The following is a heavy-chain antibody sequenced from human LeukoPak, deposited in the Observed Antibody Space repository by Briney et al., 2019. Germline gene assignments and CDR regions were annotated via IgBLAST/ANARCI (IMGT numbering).Heavy chain of an antibody. V-gene: IGHV5-51*01. J-gene: IGHJ5*02. CDR1: GYSFTSYW. D-gene: IGHD6-13*01. Sequence: GESLKISCKGSGYSFTSYWIGWVRQMPGKGLEWMGIIYPGDSDTRYSPSFQGQVTISADKSISTAYLQWSSLKASDTAMYYCARDTGPHSSSAPWFDPWGQGTLVTVSS. CDR2: IYPGDSDT. CDR3: ARDTGPHSSSAPWFDP.